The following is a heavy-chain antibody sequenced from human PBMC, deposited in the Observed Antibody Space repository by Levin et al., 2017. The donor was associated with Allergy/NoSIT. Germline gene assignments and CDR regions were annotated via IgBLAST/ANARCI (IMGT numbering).Heavy chain of an antibody. CDR1: GFTFSSYA. D-gene: IGHD3-9*01. CDR2: ISGSGGST. Sequence: GGSLRLSCAASGFTFSSYAMSWVRQAPGKGLEWVSAISGSGGSTYYADSVKGRFTISRDNSKNTLYLQMNSLRAEDTAVYYCAKDPTPPYYDILTGYRIGEHGGWFDPWGQGTLVTVSS. J-gene: IGHJ5*02. CDR3: AKDPTPPYYDILTGYRIGEHGGWFDP. V-gene: IGHV3-23*01.